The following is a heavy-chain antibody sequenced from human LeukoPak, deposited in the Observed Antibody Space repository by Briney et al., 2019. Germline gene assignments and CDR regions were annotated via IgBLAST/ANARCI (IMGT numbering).Heavy chain of an antibody. CDR2: INPNSGAP. CDR1: GYTFTDYY. J-gene: IGHJ4*02. CDR3: ARGRGTAVTGSLDDY. V-gene: IGHV1-2*02. D-gene: IGHD6-19*01. Sequence: ASVKVSCKASGYTFTDYYIHWVRQAPGQGLEWMGWINPNSGAPNYAQSFQGRVTMTRDTSISAAYMELTGLTSDDTAVFYCARGRGTAVTGSLDDYWGQGTLVTVSS.